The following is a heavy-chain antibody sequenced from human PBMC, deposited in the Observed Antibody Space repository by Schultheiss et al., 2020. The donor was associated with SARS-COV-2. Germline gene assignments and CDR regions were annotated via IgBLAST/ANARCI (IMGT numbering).Heavy chain of an antibody. CDR1: GGSISSYY. V-gene: IGHV4-59*01. Sequence: SETLSLTCTVSGGSISSYYWSWIRQPPGKGLEWIGYIYYSGSTNYNPSLKSRVTMSVDTSNNRFSLRLTSVTAADTAVYYCARAPYYGTNSRGWFDPWGQGTLVTASS. CDR2: IYYSGST. D-gene: IGHD2-8*01. CDR3: ARAPYYGTNSRGWFDP. J-gene: IGHJ5*02.